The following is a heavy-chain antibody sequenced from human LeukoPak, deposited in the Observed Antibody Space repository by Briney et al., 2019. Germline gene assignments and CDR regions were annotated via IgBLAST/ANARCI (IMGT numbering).Heavy chain of an antibody. Sequence: PGGSLRLSCAASEFTFSIYGMHWARQAPGKGLECVAVISYDGSYKFYADSVKGRFTISRDNSKSTLYLQMNSLRAEDTAVYYCAKDRYSGLNTIDYWGQGTLVTVSS. J-gene: IGHJ4*02. V-gene: IGHV3-30*18. CDR1: EFTFSIYG. CDR2: ISYDGSYK. CDR3: AKDRYSGLNTIDY. D-gene: IGHD6-13*01.